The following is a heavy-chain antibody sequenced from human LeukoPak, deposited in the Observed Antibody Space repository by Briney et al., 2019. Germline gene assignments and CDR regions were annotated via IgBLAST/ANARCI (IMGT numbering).Heavy chain of an antibody. CDR2: IRSKTHGGTT. V-gene: IGHV3-49*04. Sequence: GGSLRLSCTASGFTFGDYAMSWVRQAPGKGLEWVGFIRSKTHGGTTEYAASVKGRFSISRDDSKSIAYLQMNSLRAEDTAVYYCARAGEQWLVVPILDAFDIWGQGTMVTVSS. J-gene: IGHJ3*02. CDR3: ARAGEQWLVVPILDAFDI. D-gene: IGHD6-19*01. CDR1: GFTFGDYA.